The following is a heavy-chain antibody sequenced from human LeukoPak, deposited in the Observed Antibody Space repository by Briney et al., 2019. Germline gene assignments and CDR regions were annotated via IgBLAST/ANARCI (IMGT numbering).Heavy chain of an antibody. CDR2: IIPIFGTA. J-gene: IGHJ4*02. CDR1: GGTFSSYA. CDR3: ARETNDWNFDY. V-gene: IGHV1-69*13. Sequence: ASVKVSCKASGGTFSSYAISWVRQAPGQGLEWMGGIIPIFGTANYAQRFQGRVTITADESTSTAYMELSSLRSEDTAVYYCARETNDWNFDYWGQGTLVTVSS. D-gene: IGHD1-1*01.